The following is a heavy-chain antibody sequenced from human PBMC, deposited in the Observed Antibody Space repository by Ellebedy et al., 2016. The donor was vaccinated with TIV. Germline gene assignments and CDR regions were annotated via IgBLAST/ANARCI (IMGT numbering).Heavy chain of an antibody. V-gene: IGHV1-69*04. CDR3: ARWGPYSGTFQGPFDF. D-gene: IGHD5-12*01. CDR1: GETSSSHA. J-gene: IGHJ4*02. Sequence: AASVKVSCKASGETSSSHAINWVRQAPGQGPEWVGRIIPILNVVNYARKFQGRVTITADRSTNIVYLELSSLRSEDTAVYYCARWGPYSGTFQGPFDFWGQGVVVTVSS. CDR2: IIPILNVV.